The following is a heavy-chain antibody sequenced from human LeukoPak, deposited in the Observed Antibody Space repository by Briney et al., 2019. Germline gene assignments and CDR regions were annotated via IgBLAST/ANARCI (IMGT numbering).Heavy chain of an antibody. Sequence: SETLSLTCAVSGGSISSGTYFWSWIRQPAGKGLEWIGRIYTSGSTNYNPSLKSRATMSVDTSRNQFSLRLSSVTAADTAVYYCASEVPASIDYFQHWGQGTLVTVSS. CDR1: GGSISSGTYF. V-gene: IGHV4-61*02. D-gene: IGHD2-2*02. J-gene: IGHJ1*01. CDR3: ASEVPASIDYFQH. CDR2: IYTSGST.